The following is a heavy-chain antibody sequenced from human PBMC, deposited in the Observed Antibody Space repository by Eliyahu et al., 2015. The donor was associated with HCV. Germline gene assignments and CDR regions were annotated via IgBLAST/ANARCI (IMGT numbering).Heavy chain of an antibody. Sequence: GFTFSNYAMHWVRQAPGKGLEWVAVISYDGSNKYYADSVKGRFTISRDNSKNTLYLQMNSLRAEDTAVFHCARGPLPSTKFYFDYWGQGTLVTVSS. CDR3: ARGPLPSTKFYFDY. CDR1: GFTFSNYA. D-gene: IGHD2-2*01. J-gene: IGHJ4*02. V-gene: IGHV3-30*04. CDR2: ISYDGSNK.